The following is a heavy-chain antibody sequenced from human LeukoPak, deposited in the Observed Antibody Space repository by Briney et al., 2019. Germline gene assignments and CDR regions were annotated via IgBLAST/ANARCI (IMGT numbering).Heavy chain of an antibody. J-gene: IGHJ4*02. CDR1: GGTFSSYA. CDR3: ARGRSPYCSGGSCYAFNGRYFDY. V-gene: IGHV1-69*13. CDR2: IIPIFGTA. Sequence: ASVKVSCKASGGTFSSYAISWVRQAPGQGLEWMGGIIPIFGTANYAQKFQGRVTITADESTSTAYMELSSLRSEDTAVYYCARGRSPYCSGGSCYAFNGRYFDYWGRGTLVTVSS. D-gene: IGHD2-15*01.